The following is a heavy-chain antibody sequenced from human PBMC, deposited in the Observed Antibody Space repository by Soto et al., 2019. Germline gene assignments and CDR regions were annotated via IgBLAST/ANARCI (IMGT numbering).Heavy chain of an antibody. Sequence: QVQLVQSGAEVKKPGASVKVSCKASGYTFTSYYMHWVRQAPGQGLEWMGIINPSGGSTSYAQKCRGRVTMTRDTSPSTVYMELSSLRSEDTAVYYCARGLGVEGGGGAFDYWGQGTLVTVSS. CDR2: INPSGGST. J-gene: IGHJ4*02. CDR1: GYTFTSYY. D-gene: IGHD3-16*01. V-gene: IGHV1-46*03. CDR3: ARGLGVEGGGGAFDY.